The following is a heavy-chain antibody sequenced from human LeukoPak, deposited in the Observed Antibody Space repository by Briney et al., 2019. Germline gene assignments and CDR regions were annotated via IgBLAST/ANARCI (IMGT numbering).Heavy chain of an antibody. V-gene: IGHV6-1*01. CDR2: TYYRSKWYN. CDR1: GDSVSSNSAA. D-gene: IGHD3-3*01. Sequence: SQTLSLTCAISGDSVSSNSAAWNWIRQSPSRGLEWLGRTYYRSKWYNDYAVSVKSRITINPDTSKNQFSLQLNSVTPEDTAVYYCARGYDFWSGYRQRYYYYYYMDVWGKGTTVTVSS. J-gene: IGHJ6*03. CDR3: ARGYDFWSGYRQRYYYYYYMDV.